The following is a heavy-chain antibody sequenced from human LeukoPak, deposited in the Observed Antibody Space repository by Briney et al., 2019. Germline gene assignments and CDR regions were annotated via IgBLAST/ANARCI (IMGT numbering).Heavy chain of an antibody. Sequence: PGGSLRLSCVAPGLPIGAFAMHWVRQAPGQGLEWVSLISGDGVSTFFTDSVKGRFSISRDNSKNSLFLEVSSLRTEDTAMYYCARESGKFDYWGQGTLVAVSS. CDR1: GLPIGAFA. V-gene: IGHV3-43*02. CDR3: ARESGKFDY. CDR2: ISGDGVST. J-gene: IGHJ4*02.